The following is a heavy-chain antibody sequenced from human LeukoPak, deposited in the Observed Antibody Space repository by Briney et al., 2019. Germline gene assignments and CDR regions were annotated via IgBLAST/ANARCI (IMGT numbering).Heavy chain of an antibody. Sequence: PSETLSLTCTVSGGSISSSSYYWGWIRQPPGKGLEWIGSIYYSGSTYYNPSLKSRVTISVDTSKNQFSLKLSSVTAADTAVYYCARVMTTVTLTDYFDYWGQGTLVTVSS. CDR2: IYYSGST. CDR3: ARVMTTVTLTDYFDY. D-gene: IGHD4-17*01. J-gene: IGHJ4*02. V-gene: IGHV4-39*07. CDR1: GGSISSSSYY.